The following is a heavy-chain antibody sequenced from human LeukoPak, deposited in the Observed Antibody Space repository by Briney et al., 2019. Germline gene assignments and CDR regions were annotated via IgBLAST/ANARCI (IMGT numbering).Heavy chain of an antibody. CDR3: ARGRIGGPKAPFDY. Sequence: TSETLSLTCTVSGGSLSNYYWSWIRQPPGKGLEWIGHIYESGSTTYNPSLKSRVTISVDMSKKQFSLRLSSVTAADTAVYYCARGRIGGPKAPFDYWGQGTLVTVSS. CDR1: GGSLSNYY. CDR2: IYESGST. D-gene: IGHD3-16*01. V-gene: IGHV4-59*01. J-gene: IGHJ4*02.